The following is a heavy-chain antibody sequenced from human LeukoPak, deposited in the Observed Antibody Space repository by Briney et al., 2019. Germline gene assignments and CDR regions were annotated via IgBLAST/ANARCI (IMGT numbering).Heavy chain of an antibody. CDR3: ATGVATAFTY. CDR1: GYTFTDYY. Sequence: ASVKVSCKASGYTFTDYYIHWVRQAPGQGLEWMAFVNPDSGDSYSAPKFQGRVTMTRDTSISTASMELKWLTSDDTAVYYCATGVATAFTYWGQGTLLTVSS. D-gene: IGHD5-12*01. V-gene: IGHV1-2*02. J-gene: IGHJ4*02. CDR2: VNPDSGDS.